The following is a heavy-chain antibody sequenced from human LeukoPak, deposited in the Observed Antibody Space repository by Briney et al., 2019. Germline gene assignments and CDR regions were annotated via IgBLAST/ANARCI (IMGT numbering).Heavy chain of an antibody. J-gene: IGHJ4*02. Sequence: PGGSLRLSCTASGFTFSDYWMYWVRQAPGKGLVWVSRIKSDGTGILYEDFAEGRFTISRDNAKNALYLQMTSLREEDTAVYYCVRGQTIDYWGQGNLVTVSS. V-gene: IGHV3-74*03. CDR2: IKSDGTGI. CDR3: VRGQTIDY. CDR1: GFTFSDYW. D-gene: IGHD3-10*01.